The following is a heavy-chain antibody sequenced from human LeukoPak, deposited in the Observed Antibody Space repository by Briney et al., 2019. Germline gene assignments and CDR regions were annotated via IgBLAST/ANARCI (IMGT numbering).Heavy chain of an antibody. Sequence: SVKVSCKASGYTFINYYISWLRQAPGQGLEWMGWISTYKGNTRYAQKLQGRVTMTTDTPTSTAYMELRSLRSDDTAMYYCARSYNWNNVYYYYGMDVWGQGTTVTVSS. J-gene: IGHJ6*02. D-gene: IGHD1-1*01. CDR1: GYTFINYY. CDR3: ARSYNWNNVYYYYGMDV. CDR2: ISTYKGNT. V-gene: IGHV1-18*01.